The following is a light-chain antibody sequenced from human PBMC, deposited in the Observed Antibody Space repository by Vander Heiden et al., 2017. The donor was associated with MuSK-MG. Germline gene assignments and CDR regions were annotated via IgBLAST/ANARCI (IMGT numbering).Light chain of an antibody. CDR2: GDT. CDR1: ALANES. V-gene: IGLV3-25*03. Sequence: YELTQPLSAPVSPGQTARITCSGDALANESAFWYQLKPGQAPVLIISGDTERPSGIPERFSGSSSGTTVTLTISGVQAEDEADYFCQSTDSSDTYVFGTGTTVTVL. CDR3: QSTDSSDTYV. J-gene: IGLJ1*01.